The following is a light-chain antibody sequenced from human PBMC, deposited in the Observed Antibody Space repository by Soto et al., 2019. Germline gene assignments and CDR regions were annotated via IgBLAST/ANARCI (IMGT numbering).Light chain of an antibody. CDR3: QQSYSTPLT. Sequence: DIQMTQSPSSLSASVGDRVTITCRASQTITNYLNWYQQQSGKAPKLLIYATDTLQSGVPSRFSGSGSGTDYTLTISSLQPEDFATYYCQQSYSTPLTFGGGTKVEIK. V-gene: IGKV1-39*01. CDR2: ATD. J-gene: IGKJ4*01. CDR1: QTITNY.